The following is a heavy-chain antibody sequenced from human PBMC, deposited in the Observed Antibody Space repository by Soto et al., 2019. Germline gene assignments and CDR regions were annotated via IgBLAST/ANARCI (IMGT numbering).Heavy chain of an antibody. CDR3: ARGNGSGSSAYYYGMDV. CDR1: GFTFTSSA. V-gene: IGHV1-58*01. J-gene: IGHJ6*02. CDR2: IVVGSGNT. Sequence: SVKVSCKASGFTFTSSAVQWVRQARGQRLEWIGWIVVGSGNTNYAQKFQGRVTITRDTSASTAYMELSSLRSEDTAVYYCARGNGSGSSAYYYGMDVWGQGTTVTVSS. D-gene: IGHD3-22*01.